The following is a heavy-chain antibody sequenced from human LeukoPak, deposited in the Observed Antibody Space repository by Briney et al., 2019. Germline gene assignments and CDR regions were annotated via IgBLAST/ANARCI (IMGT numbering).Heavy chain of an antibody. V-gene: IGHV3-7*01. D-gene: IGHD3-10*01. Sequence: PGGSLRLSCAASGFTFSSYAMHWVRQAPGRGLEWVANIKQDGSEKYYVDSVRGRFTISRDNAKNSLYLQMNSLRAEDTAVYYCARVGYYGSGSYYNAPLNYWGQGTLVTVSS. J-gene: IGHJ4*02. CDR2: IKQDGSEK. CDR1: GFTFSSYA. CDR3: ARVGYYGSGSYYNAPLNY.